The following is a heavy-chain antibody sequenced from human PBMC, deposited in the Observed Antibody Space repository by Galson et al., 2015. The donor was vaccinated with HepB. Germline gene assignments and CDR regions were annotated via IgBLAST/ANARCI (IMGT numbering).Heavy chain of an antibody. V-gene: IGHV3-64D*06. CDR2: ISSNGGST. CDR3: VKESWADYYDSSGWDAFDI. J-gene: IGHJ3*02. Sequence: SLRLSCAASGFTFSSYAMHWVRQAPGKGLEYVSAISSNGGSTYYADSVKGRFTISRDNSKNTLYLQMSSLRAEDTAVYYCVKESWADYYDSSGWDAFDIWGQGTMVTVSS. CDR1: GFTFSSYA. D-gene: IGHD3-22*01.